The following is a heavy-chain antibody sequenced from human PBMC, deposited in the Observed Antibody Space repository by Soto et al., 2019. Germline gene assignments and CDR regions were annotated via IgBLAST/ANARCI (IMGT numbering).Heavy chain of an antibody. CDR3: AKDRAGYCSGGSCYGASY. CDR2: ISYDGSNK. J-gene: IGHJ4*02. Sequence: GGSLRLSCAASGFTFSSYGMHWVRQAPGKXLEWVAVISYDGSNKYYADSVKGRFTISRDNSKNTLYLQMNSLRAEDTAVYYCAKDRAGYCSGGSCYGASYWGQGTLVTVSS. CDR1: GFTFSSYG. D-gene: IGHD2-15*01. V-gene: IGHV3-30*18.